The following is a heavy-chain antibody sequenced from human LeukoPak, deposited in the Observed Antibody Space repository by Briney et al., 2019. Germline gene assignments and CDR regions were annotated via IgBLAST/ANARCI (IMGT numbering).Heavy chain of an antibody. D-gene: IGHD1-26*01. J-gene: IGHJ6*03. CDR1: GYSISSGYY. CDR3: ARDDSGSYTSYYYYYMDV. V-gene: IGHV4-38-2*02. Sequence: PSETLSLTCTVSGYSISSGYYWGWIRQPPGKGLEWIGSIYHSGSTYYNPSLKSRVTISVDTSKNQFSLKLSSVTAADTAVYYCARDDSGSYTSYYYYYMDVWGKGTTVTVSS. CDR2: IYHSGST.